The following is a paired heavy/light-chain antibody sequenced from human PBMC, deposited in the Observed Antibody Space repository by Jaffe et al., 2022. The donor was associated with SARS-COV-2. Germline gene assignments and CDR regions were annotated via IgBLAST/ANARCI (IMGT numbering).Light chain of an antibody. CDR2: AAS. Sequence: DIQMTQSPSSLSASVGDRVTITCRASQGISNYLAWYQQKPGKVPKLLIYAASTLQSGVPSRFSGSGSGTDFTLTISSLQPEDVATYYCQKYNSAPQTFGGGTKVEIK. J-gene: IGKJ4*01. V-gene: IGKV1-27*01. CDR3: QKYNSAPQT. CDR1: QGISNY.
Heavy chain of an antibody. V-gene: IGHV1-46*01. CDR1: GYTFTSYY. CDR2: INPSGGST. CDR3: ARDPYCGGDVGCLFEDY. D-gene: IGHD2-21*02. J-gene: IGHJ4*02. Sequence: QVQLVQSGAEVKKPGASVKVSCKASGYTFTSYYMHWVRQAPGQGLEWMGIINPSGGSTSYAQKFQGRVTMTRDTSTSTVYMELSSLRSEDTAVYYCARDPYCGGDVGCLFEDYWGQGTLVTVSS.